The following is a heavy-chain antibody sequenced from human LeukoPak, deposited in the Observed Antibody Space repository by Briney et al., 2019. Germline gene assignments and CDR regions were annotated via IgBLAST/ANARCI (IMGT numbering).Heavy chain of an antibody. CDR1: GYTFTAYY. CDR3: ASYPRYVSTPPFDY. Sequence: ASVKVSCKASGYTFTAYYMHWVRQAPGQGPEWMGWINPNTGDTKYAQKFQGRVTMTRDTAISTAYLELSRLTSDDTAVYYCASYPRYVSTPPFDYWGQGTLVTVSS. J-gene: IGHJ4*02. D-gene: IGHD2-15*01. V-gene: IGHV1-2*02. CDR2: INPNTGDT.